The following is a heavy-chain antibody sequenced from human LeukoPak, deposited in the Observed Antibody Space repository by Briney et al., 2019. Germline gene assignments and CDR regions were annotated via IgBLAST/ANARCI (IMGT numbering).Heavy chain of an antibody. J-gene: IGHJ4*02. D-gene: IGHD7-27*01. CDR1: GFTFSSYG. Sequence: GGSLRLSCAASGFTFSSYGMSWVRQAPGKGLEWVANIKQDGSEKYYVDSVKGRFTISRDNAKNSLYLQMNSLRAEDTAVYYCGRGHWGLDYWGQGTLVTVSS. CDR3: GRGHWGLDY. V-gene: IGHV3-7*01. CDR2: IKQDGSEK.